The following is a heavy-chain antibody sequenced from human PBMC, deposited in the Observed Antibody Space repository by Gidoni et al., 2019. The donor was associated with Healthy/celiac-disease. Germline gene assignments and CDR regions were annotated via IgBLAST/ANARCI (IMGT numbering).Heavy chain of an antibody. CDR3: AREGYTAMDIYYYYGMDV. CDR1: GFTFSSYA. J-gene: IGHJ6*02. Sequence: QVQLVESGGGVVQPGRSLRLSCAASGFTFSSYAMPWVRQAPGKGLEWVAVISYDGSNKYYADSVKGRFTISRDNSKNTLYLQMNSLRAEDTAVYYCAREGYTAMDIYYYYGMDVWGQGTTVTVSS. V-gene: IGHV3-30-3*01. CDR2: ISYDGSNK. D-gene: IGHD5-18*01.